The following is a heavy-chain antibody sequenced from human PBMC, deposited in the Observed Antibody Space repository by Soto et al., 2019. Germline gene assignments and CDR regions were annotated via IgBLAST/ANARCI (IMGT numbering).Heavy chain of an antibody. CDR1: GGSISSSSYY. V-gene: IGHV4-39*01. D-gene: IGHD5-18*01. CDR2: IYYSGST. CDR3: ASLPDTAMVAEYYGMDV. J-gene: IGHJ6*02. Sequence: QLQLQESGPGLVKPSETLSLTCTVSGGSISSSSYYWGWIRQPPGKGLEWIGSIYYSGSTYYNPSLKSRVTISVDTSKNQFSLKLSSVTAADTAVYYCASLPDTAMVAEYYGMDVWGQGTTVTVSS.